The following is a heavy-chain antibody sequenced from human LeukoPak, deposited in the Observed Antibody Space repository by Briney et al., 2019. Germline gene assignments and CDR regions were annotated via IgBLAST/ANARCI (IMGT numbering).Heavy chain of an antibody. V-gene: IGHV3-7*05. Sequence: GGSLRLSCAASGFTFSSYWMSWVRQAPGKGLEWVANIKQDGSEKYYVDSVKGRFTISRDNAKDPMYLQMNSLRAEDTAVYYCGRDLPRHQGFAPWGQGTLVTVSP. CDR1: GFTFSSYW. CDR3: GRDLPRHQGFAP. J-gene: IGHJ5*02. D-gene: IGHD2-2*01. CDR2: IKQDGSEK.